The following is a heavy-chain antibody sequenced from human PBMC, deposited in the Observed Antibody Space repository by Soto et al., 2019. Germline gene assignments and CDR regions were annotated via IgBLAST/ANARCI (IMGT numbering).Heavy chain of an antibody. CDR3: ARERGAVAVFYGMDV. CDR2: ISYDGSNK. Sequence: GGSLRLSCAASGFTFSSYAMHWVRQAPGRGLEWVALISYDGSNKYYADSVKGRFTISRDNSKNTLYLQMNSLSAEDTAVYYCARERGAVAVFYGMDVWGQGTTVTVSS. D-gene: IGHD6-19*01. CDR1: GFTFSSYA. V-gene: IGHV3-30-3*01. J-gene: IGHJ6*02.